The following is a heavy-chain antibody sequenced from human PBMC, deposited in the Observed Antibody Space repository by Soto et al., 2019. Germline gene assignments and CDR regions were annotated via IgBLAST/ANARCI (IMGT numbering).Heavy chain of an antibody. CDR3: AKDGGITMIVVVAVWAFDY. V-gene: IGHV4-61*01. CDR1: GGSVSSGSYY. Sequence: SETLSLTCTVSGGSVSSGSYYWSWIRQPPGKGLEWIGYIYYSGSTNYNPSLKSRVTISVDTSKNQFSLKLSSVTAADTAVYHCAKDGGITMIVVVAVWAFDYWGQGTLVTVSS. CDR2: IYYSGST. D-gene: IGHD3-22*01. J-gene: IGHJ4*02.